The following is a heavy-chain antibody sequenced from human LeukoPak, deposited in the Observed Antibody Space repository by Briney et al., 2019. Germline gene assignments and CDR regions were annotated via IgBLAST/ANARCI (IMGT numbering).Heavy chain of an antibody. V-gene: IGHV3-64*01. Sequence: GGSLRLSCAASGFTFSSYAMHWVRQAPGKGLECVSAISSNGGSTYYANSVKGRFTISRDNSKNTLYLQMGSLRAEDMAVYYCATTYGSGSYYFHYWGQGTLVTVSS. CDR1: GFTFSSYA. CDR2: ISSNGGST. D-gene: IGHD3-10*01. CDR3: ATTYGSGSYYFHY. J-gene: IGHJ4*02.